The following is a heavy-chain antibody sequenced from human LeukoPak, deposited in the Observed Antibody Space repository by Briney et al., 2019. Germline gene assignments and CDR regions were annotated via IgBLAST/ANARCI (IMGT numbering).Heavy chain of an antibody. Sequence: KTGGSLRLSCAASGFTFSDSYMSWIRQAPGKGLEWVSYISSSGSIIYYADSVKGRFTISRDNAKNSLYLQMNSLRAEDTAVYYCARDQSYYYDSSGYYYYWGQGTLVTVSS. CDR2: ISSSGSII. CDR1: GFTFSDSY. D-gene: IGHD3-22*01. V-gene: IGHV3-11*04. J-gene: IGHJ4*02. CDR3: ARDQSYYYDSSGYYYY.